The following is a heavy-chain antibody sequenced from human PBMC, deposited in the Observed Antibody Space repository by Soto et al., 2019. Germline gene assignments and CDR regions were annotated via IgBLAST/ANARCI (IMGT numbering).Heavy chain of an antibody. CDR2: IRSKANSYAT. V-gene: IGHV3-73*01. J-gene: IGHJ3*02. Sequence: GGSLRISCAASGVTFSGSAMHWFRQASGKGLEWVGRIRSKANSYATAYAASVKGRFTISRDDSKNTAYLQMNSLKTEDTAVYYCTRQGGSGSYYAFDIWGQGTMVTVSS. CDR1: GVTFSGSA. CDR3: TRQGGSGSYYAFDI. D-gene: IGHD3-10*01.